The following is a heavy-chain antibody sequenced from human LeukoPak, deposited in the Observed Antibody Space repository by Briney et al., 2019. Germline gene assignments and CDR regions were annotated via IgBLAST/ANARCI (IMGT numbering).Heavy chain of an antibody. CDR2: INHSGST. D-gene: IGHD6-13*01. CDR1: GGSISSYY. J-gene: IGHJ5*02. CDR3: ARASGVGSSSWYGLDP. Sequence: SETLSLTCTVSGGSISSYYWSWIRQPPGKGLEWIGEINHSGSTNYNPSLKSRVTISVDTSKNQFSLKVNSVTAADTAVYYCARASGVGSSSWYGLDPWGQGTLVAVSS. V-gene: IGHV4-34*01.